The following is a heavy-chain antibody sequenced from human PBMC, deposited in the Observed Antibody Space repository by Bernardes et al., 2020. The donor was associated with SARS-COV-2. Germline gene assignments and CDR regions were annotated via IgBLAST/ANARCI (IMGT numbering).Heavy chain of an antibody. CDR2: ISHSGST. Sequence: ETLSLTCAVYGGSFSGYYWNWIRQPPGKGLEWIGEISHSGSTNYNPSLKSRVTISVDTSKNQFSLKLSSVTAADTAVYYCARRKISITIFGVVRNGMDVWGQGTTVTVSS. D-gene: IGHD3-3*01. V-gene: IGHV4-34*01. CDR3: ARRKISITIFGVVRNGMDV. J-gene: IGHJ6*02. CDR1: GGSFSGYY.